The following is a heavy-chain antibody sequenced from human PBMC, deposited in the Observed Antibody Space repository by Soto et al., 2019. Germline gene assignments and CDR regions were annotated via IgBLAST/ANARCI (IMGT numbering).Heavy chain of an antibody. V-gene: IGHV4-39*01. Sequence: PPLPESGPRLVKPSGTPALTCTVSGCSLNSRSYHWGWVRQPPGKGLGWIGSIYYSGSTYYHPSLKSRVTISVDTSKNQFSLKLSSVTAADTAVYYCARHGPGGSYSDYWGQGTLVTVSS. J-gene: IGHJ4*02. CDR2: IYYSGST. D-gene: IGHD1-26*01. CDR1: GCSLNSRSYH. CDR3: ARHGPGGSYSDY.